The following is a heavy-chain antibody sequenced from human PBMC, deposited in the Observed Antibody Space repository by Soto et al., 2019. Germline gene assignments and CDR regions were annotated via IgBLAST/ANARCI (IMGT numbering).Heavy chain of an antibody. J-gene: IGHJ1*01. Sequence: SETLSLTCTVSGGSISSGGYYWNWIRQHPGKGLEWIGYIYYSGSTYYNPSLKSRVPISVDTSKNHFSLKLTSVTAADTAVYYCARVGVYYYGSGSYSEYFQHWGQGTLVTVSS. CDR1: GGSISSGGYY. CDR2: IYYSGST. CDR3: ARVGVYYYGSGSYSEYFQH. D-gene: IGHD3-10*01. V-gene: IGHV4-31*03.